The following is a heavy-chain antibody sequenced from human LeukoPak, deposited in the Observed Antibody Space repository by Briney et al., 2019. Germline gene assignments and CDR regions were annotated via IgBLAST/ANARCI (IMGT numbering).Heavy chain of an antibody. CDR3: VRGDSGYDFAPFDY. V-gene: IGHV1-69*04. D-gene: IGHD5-12*01. CDR2: IIRILGIA. CDR1: GGTFSSYA. Sequence: SVKVSCKASGGTFSSYAISWVRQAPGQGLEWMGRIIRILGIANYAQKFQGRVTITADKSTSTAYMELSSLRSDDTAVYYCVRGDSGYDFAPFDYWGQGTLVTVSS. J-gene: IGHJ4*02.